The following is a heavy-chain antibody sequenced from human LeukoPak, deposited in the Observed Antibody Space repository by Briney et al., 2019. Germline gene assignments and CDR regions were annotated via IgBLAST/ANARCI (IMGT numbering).Heavy chain of an antibody. CDR3: ARQQIVVVPAARNINWFDP. CDR1: GGSISSSGYY. V-gene: IGHV4-39*01. CDR2: IYYSGST. Sequence: SETLSLTCIVSGGSISSSGYYWGWIRQPPGKGLEWIGSIYYSGSTYYNPSLKSRVTITVDTSKNQISLKLTSVTAADTAVYHCARQQIVVVPAARNINWFDPWGQGTLVTVSS. D-gene: IGHD2-2*01. J-gene: IGHJ5*02.